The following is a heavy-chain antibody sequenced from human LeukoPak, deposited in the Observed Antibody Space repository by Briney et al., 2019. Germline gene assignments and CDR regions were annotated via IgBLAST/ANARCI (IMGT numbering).Heavy chain of an antibody. CDR1: GGSFSGYY. J-gene: IGHJ4*02. CDR3: ARRAVVPAAKSVFDY. D-gene: IGHD2-2*01. V-gene: IGHV4-34*01. Sequence: SETLSLTCAVYGGSFSGYYWSWIRQPPGKGLEWIGEINHSGSTNYNPSLKSRVTISVDTSKNQFSLKLSSVTAADTAVYYCARRAVVPAAKSVFDYWGQGTLVTVSS. CDR2: INHSGST.